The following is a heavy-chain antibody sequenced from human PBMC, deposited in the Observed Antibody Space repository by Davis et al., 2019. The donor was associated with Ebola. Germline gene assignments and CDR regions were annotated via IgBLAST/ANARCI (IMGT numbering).Heavy chain of an antibody. V-gene: IGHV3-73*01. CDR3: TSTTIVFDY. CDR1: GFTFSGSA. J-gene: IGHJ4*02. CDR2: IRSKANSYAT. Sequence: GESLKISCAPSGFTFSGSAMPWVRQASGKGLEWVGRIRSKANSYATAYAASVKGRFTISRDDSKNTAYLQMNSLKTEDTAVYYCTSTTIVFDYWGQGTLVTVSS. D-gene: IGHD5-12*01.